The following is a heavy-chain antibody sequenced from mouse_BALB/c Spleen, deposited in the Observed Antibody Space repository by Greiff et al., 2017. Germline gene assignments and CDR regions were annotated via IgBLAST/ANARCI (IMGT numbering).Heavy chain of an antibody. V-gene: IGHV5-12-1*01. D-gene: IGHD2-10*02. Sequence: EVKLMESGGGLVKPGGSLKLSCAASGFAFSSYDMSWVRQTPEKRLEWVAYISSGGGSTYYPDTVKGRFTISRDNAKNTLYLQMSSLKSEDTAMYYCARQYGNYPITDAMDYWGQGTSVTVSS. CDR3: ARQYGNYPITDAMDY. CDR1: GFAFSSYD. J-gene: IGHJ4*01. CDR2: ISSGGGST.